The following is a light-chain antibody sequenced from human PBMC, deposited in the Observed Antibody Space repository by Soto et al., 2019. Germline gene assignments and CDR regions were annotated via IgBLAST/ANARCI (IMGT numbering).Light chain of an antibody. CDR1: QSVSSN. CDR3: QQYYSYPYT. V-gene: IGKV3-15*01. J-gene: IGKJ2*01. Sequence: EIVMTQSPATLSVSPGERATLSCRASQSVSSNLAWYQQKPGQAPRLLIYGASTRATGIPARFSGSGSGTEFTLTISSLQSEDFAVYYCQQYYSYPYTFGQGTKLEI. CDR2: GAS.